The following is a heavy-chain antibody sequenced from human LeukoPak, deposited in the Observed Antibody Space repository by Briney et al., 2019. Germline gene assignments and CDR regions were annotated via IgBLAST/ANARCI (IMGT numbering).Heavy chain of an antibody. CDR2: ISGSSSYI. CDR3: AKDYDYYDSSGYYYPGGYYFDY. J-gene: IGHJ4*02. CDR1: GFTFSTYN. V-gene: IGHV3-21*04. Sequence: PGGSLRLSCAASGFTFSTYNMNWVRQAPGKGLEWVSSISGSSSYIYYADSVKGRFSISRDNAKNSLYLQMNSLRAEDTAVYYCAKDYDYYDSSGYYYPGGYYFDYWGQGTLVTVSS. D-gene: IGHD3-22*01.